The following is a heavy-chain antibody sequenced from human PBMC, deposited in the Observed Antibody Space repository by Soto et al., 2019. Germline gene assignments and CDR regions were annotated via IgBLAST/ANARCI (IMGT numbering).Heavy chain of an antibody. CDR3: ARGVNYYDSSGASWFDP. Sequence: SQILRLTNTVAYGTIINLGCSCIFNRKPPGKGLEWIGFIYHTGTTYYNPSLKSRVTISVDRSKNQFSLKLNSVTAADTAMYYCARGVNYYDSSGASWFDPWGQGALVTVSS. CDR1: YGTIINLGCS. CDR2: IYHTGTT. D-gene: IGHD3-22*01. J-gene: IGHJ5*02. V-gene: IGHV4-30-2*01.